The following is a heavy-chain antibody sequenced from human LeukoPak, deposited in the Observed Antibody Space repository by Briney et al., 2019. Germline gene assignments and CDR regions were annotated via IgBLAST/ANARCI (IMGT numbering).Heavy chain of an antibody. J-gene: IGHJ4*02. Sequence: GGSLRLSCAASGFTFSSYEMNWVRQAPGKGLEWVSYISTSGSLIYYADSVKGRFTISRDNAKNSLYLQMNSLRVEDTAVYYCARDGWELLQHYFDFWGQGTLVTVSS. CDR1: GFTFSSYE. D-gene: IGHD1-26*01. V-gene: IGHV3-48*03. CDR3: ARDGWELLQHYFDF. CDR2: ISTSGSLI.